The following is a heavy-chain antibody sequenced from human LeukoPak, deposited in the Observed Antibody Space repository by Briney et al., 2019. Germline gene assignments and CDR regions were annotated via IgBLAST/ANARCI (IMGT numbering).Heavy chain of an antibody. CDR1: GFTFRSYG. D-gene: IGHD1-20*01. V-gene: IGHV3-33*01. CDR3: ARYNSGTMDY. CDR2: IWNDGSKK. Sequence: GRSLRLPCVASGFTFRSYGMHWVRQAPGKGLGWVAIIWNDGSKKYYADSVQGRFTVSRDNSQNTLYLQMDSLRVEDTGVYYCARYNSGTMDYWGQGTLVTVSS. J-gene: IGHJ4*02.